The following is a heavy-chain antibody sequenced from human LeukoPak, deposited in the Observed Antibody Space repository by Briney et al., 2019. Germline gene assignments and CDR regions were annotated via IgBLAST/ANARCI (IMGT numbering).Heavy chain of an antibody. D-gene: IGHD1-26*01. Sequence: GGSLRLSCAASGFGFDRYEMNWVRRAPGRGLEWISYVSANGATTYYAESVRGRFSISRDNAKTSLSLQMNSLRVEDTAVYYCAIGGEGSGTYFGHWGQGTLVTVFS. J-gene: IGHJ1*01. CDR1: GFGFDRYE. CDR2: VSANGATT. V-gene: IGHV3-48*03. CDR3: AIGGEGSGTYFGH.